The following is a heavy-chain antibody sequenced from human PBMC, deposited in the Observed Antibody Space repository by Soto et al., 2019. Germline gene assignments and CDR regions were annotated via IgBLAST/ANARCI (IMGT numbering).Heavy chain of an antibody. CDR1: GASMSSDY. CDR3: ARSVFP. J-gene: IGHJ5*02. CDR2: ISYSGAT. V-gene: IGHV4-59*12. Sequence: SETLSLTCTVSGASMSSDYWNWIRQPPGKGLEWIGYISYSGATNYNPSLKSRVTISVDTSKNQFSLKLSSVTAADTAVYYCARSVFPWGQGTLVTVSS.